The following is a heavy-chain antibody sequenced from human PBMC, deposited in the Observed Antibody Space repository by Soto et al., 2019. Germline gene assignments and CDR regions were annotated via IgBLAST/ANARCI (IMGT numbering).Heavy chain of an antibody. CDR3: AGVLYGYYSYHHDLRAV. Sequence: PSETLSLTCTVSGGSISSYYWSWIRQPPGKGLEWIGYIYYSGSTNYNPSLKSRVTISVDTSKNQFSLKLSSVTAADTAVYYCAGVLYGYYSYHHDLRAVWAKGTSVPVSA. CDR2: IYYSGST. CDR1: GGSISSYY. V-gene: IGHV4-59*01. J-gene: IGHJ6*04. D-gene: IGHD5-18*01.